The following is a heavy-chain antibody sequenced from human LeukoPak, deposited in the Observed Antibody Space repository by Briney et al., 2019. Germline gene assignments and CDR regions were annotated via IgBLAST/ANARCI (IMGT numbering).Heavy chain of an antibody. J-gene: IGHJ4*02. Sequence: GGSLRLSCAGSGFSFPNYAMTWVRQSPGKGLECVSTISGTSGTTFYADSVKGRFTISRDDSKSTLFLQMNNLRAEDTAVYYCARNKWGDNTGSDYWGQGTLVTVSS. CDR2: ISGTSGTT. CDR3: ARNKWGDNTGSDY. D-gene: IGHD1-26*01. CDR1: GFSFPNYA. V-gene: IGHV3-23*01.